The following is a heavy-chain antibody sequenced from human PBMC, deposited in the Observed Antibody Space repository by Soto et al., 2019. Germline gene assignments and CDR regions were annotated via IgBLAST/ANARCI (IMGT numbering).Heavy chain of an antibody. D-gene: IGHD1-20*01. Sequence: SETLSLTCAVYGGSVNGYYWNWIRQPPGKGLEWIGEINHTGATHYNPSLKSRVTMSVDTSKNQFSLRLSSVTAADTAIYYCATRITVFGLLIPPFDPWGQGTQVTVSS. CDR1: GGSVNGYY. CDR2: INHTGAT. J-gene: IGHJ5*02. CDR3: ATRITVFGLLIPPFDP. V-gene: IGHV4-34*01.